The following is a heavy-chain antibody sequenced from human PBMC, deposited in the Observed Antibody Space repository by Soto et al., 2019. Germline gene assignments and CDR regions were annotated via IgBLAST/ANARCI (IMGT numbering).Heavy chain of an antibody. CDR1: GYTFTSYH. CDR3: ARVAPPSDY. V-gene: IGHV1-18*01. J-gene: IGHJ4*02. CDR2: ISAYNGNT. Sequence: QVQLVQSGAEVKKPGASVKVSCKASGYTFTSYHISWVRQAPGQGIVWMGWISAYNGNTTYAQKLQGRVTMTTDTPTSTAYMALRSLSSADTAVYSCARVAPPSDYWGQGTLVTVSS.